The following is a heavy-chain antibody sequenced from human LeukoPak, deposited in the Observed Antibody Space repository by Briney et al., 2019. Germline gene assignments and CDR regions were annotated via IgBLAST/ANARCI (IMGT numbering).Heavy chain of an antibody. Sequence: SETLSLTCTVSGCSISSYYWSWLRQPPGKGMEWIVYIYYSGSTNYNPSLKSRVTISVDTSKNQFSLKLSSVTAADTAVHYCARAKNGLLYWFDPWGQGTMVTVSS. CDR2: IYYSGST. D-gene: IGHD3/OR15-3a*01. CDR3: ARAKNGLLYWFDP. J-gene: IGHJ5*02. CDR1: GCSISSYY. V-gene: IGHV4-59*01.